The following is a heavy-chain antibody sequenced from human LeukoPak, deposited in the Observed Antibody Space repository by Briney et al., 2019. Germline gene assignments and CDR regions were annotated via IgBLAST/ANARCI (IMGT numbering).Heavy chain of an antibody. CDR3: AREEGSGYDSDYYGMDV. CDR2: IIPIFGTA. J-gene: IGHJ6*02. V-gene: IGHV1-69*13. Sequence: ASVTVSCTASGGTFSSYAISWVRQAPGQGLEWMGGIIPIFGTANYAQKFQGRVTITADESTSTAYMELSSLRSEDTAVYYCAREEGSGYDSDYYGMDVWGQGTTVTVSS. CDR1: GGTFSSYA. D-gene: IGHD5-12*01.